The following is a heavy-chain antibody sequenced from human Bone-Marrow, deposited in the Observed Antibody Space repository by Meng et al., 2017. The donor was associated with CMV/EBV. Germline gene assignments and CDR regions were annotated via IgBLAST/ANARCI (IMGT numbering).Heavy chain of an antibody. Sequence: GESLKISCAASGFTFSSYSMNWVRQAPGKGLEWLSHISSSGSIRHYADSVKGRFTISRDNAKNSLYLQMNSLRAEDTAVYYCARDFSSVLNYIDFWGQGTLVTVSS. V-gene: IGHV3-48*04. J-gene: IGHJ4*02. CDR1: GFTFSSYS. CDR2: ISSSGSIR. CDR3: ARDFSSVLNYIDF. D-gene: IGHD2/OR15-2a*01.